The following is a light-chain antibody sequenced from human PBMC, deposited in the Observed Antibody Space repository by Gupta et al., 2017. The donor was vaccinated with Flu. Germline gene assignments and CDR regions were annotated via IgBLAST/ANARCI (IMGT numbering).Light chain of an antibody. CDR3: QSYDSSLSGL. CDR1: SSNIGAGYD. J-gene: IGLJ3*02. V-gene: IGLV1-40*01. CDR2: GNS. Sequence: QSVLTQPPSVSGAPGQRVTISCTGSSSNIGAGYDVHWYQQLPGTPPKLLIYGNSNRPSGVPDRFSGSKSGTSASLAITGLQAEDEADYYCQSYDSSLSGLFGGGTKLTVL.